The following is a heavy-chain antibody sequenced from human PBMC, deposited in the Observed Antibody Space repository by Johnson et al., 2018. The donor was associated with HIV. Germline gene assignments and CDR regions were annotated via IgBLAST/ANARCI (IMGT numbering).Heavy chain of an antibody. J-gene: IGHJ3*02. V-gene: IGHV3-66*01. CDR3: ARALQKTRGAFDI. Sequence: VRLVESGGGLVQPGGSLRLSCAASGFTVSSNYMSWVRQAPGKGLEWVSVIYSGGSTYYADSVKGRFTISRDNSKNTLYLQMNSLRAEDTAVYYCARALQKTRGAFDIWGQGTMVTVSS. CDR1: GFTVSSNY. D-gene: IGHD4-23*01. CDR2: IYSGGST.